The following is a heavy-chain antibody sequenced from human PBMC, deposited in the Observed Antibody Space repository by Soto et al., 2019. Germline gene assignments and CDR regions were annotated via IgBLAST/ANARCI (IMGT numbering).Heavy chain of an antibody. D-gene: IGHD2-8*01. CDR1: GYSSNSYW. V-gene: IGHV5-51*01. J-gene: IGHJ5*02. CDR2: ITSSDSDS. CDR3: VRYGYCTIGVCYAQPPLWFYP. Sequence: PAAALKISCKGSGYSSNSYWIGWVRQMPGKGLKWIGIITSSDSDSRSRPSLPGQGTISAEKSIGAAYLQWSRLKASETAMYYCVRYGYCTIGVCYAQPPLWFYPCGQGTLVTGSS.